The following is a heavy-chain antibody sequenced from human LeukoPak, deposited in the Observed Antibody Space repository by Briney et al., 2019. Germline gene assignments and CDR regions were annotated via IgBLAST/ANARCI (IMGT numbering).Heavy chain of an antibody. CDR1: GYTFTDYY. D-gene: IGHD3-22*01. J-gene: IGHJ3*02. CDR2: INPNSGGT. CDR3: ARVKSYYYDTSDKDAFDI. Sequence: ASVKVSCKASGYTFTDYYMHWVRQAPGQGLEWMGWINPNSGGTNYAQKFQGRVTMTRDTSTSTVYMELSSLRSEDTAVYYCARVKSYYYDTSDKDAFDIWGQGTMVTVSS. V-gene: IGHV1-2*02.